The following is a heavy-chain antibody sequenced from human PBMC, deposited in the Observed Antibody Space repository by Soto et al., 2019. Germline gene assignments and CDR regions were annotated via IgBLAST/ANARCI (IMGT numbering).Heavy chain of an antibody. CDR3: ARPAFDDILFDP. V-gene: IGHV1-69*06. CDR1: GGTFSSYA. D-gene: IGHD3-9*01. J-gene: IGHJ5*02. Sequence: SVKVSCKASGGTFSSYAISWVRQAPGQGLEWMGGIIPIFGTANYAQKFQGRVTITADTSTSTAYMELSSLRSEDTAVYYCARPAFDDILFDPWGQGTLVTVSS. CDR2: IIPIFGTA.